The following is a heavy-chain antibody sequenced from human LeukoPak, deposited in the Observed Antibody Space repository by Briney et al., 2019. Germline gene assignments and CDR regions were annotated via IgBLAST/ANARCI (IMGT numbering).Heavy chain of an antibody. Sequence: SVKVSCKASGGTFSSYAISWVRQAPGQGLEWMGGIIPIFGTANYAQKFQGRVTMTRDMSTSTVYMELSSLRSEDTAVYYCARGREGTYYYDSSGPKTVPYYFDYWGQGTLVTVSS. CDR3: ARGREGTYYYDSSGPKTVPYYFDY. CDR1: GGTFSSYA. D-gene: IGHD3-22*01. J-gene: IGHJ4*02. CDR2: IIPIFGTA. V-gene: IGHV1-69*05.